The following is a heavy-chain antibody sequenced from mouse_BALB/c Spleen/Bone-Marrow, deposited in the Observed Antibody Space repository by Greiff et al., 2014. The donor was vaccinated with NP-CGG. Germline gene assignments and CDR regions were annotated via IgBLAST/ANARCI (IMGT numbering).Heavy chain of an antibody. D-gene: IGHD2-1*01. CDR2: VNPNNGGT. V-gene: IGHV1-26*01. CDR1: GYSFTGYY. CDR3: ARNYGNCYAFDY. Sequence: VQLMESGPDLVKPGASVKMSCKASGYSFTGYYMHWVKQRPGKSLEWIGRVNPNNGGTKYNQKFKGKAILTVDKSSNTAYLELISLTSEDSAVYYCARNYGNCYAFDYWGQGTSVTVSS. J-gene: IGHJ4*01.